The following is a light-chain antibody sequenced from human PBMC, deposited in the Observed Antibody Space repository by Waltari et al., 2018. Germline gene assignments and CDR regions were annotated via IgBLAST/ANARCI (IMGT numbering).Light chain of an antibody. CDR3: QSFDMSLNGAV. Sequence: QSVLTQPPSVSGAPGQRVTISCTGGRSNLGTGYDVHWYQQLPGTAPKLLIYTNIYRPSGVPDRFSGSKSGTSASLIIAGLQAEDAADYYCQSFDMSLNGAVFGAGTKVTVL. V-gene: IGLV1-40*01. CDR1: RSNLGTGYD. CDR2: TNI. J-gene: IGLJ1*01.